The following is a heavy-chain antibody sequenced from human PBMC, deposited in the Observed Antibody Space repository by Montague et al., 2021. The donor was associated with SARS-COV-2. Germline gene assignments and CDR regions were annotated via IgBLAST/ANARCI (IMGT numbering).Heavy chain of an antibody. CDR2: ISYDGSNK. CDR3: ARASSGSYWWFDP. Sequence: FLRLSCAASGFTFSSYAMHWVRQAPGKGLEWVAVISYDGSNKYYADPVKGRFTISRDNSKNTLYLQMNSLRAEDTAVYYCARASSGSYWWFDPWGQGTLVTVSS. D-gene: IGHD1-26*01. V-gene: IGHV3-30*04. J-gene: IGHJ5*02. CDR1: GFTFSSYA.